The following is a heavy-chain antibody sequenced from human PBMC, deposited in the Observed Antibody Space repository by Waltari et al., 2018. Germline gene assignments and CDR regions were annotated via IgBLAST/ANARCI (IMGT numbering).Heavy chain of an antibody. CDR3: AREEVSFRNGDY. J-gene: IGHJ4*02. CDR2: IYYSGST. Sequence: QVQLQESGPGLVKPSQTLSLNCPVSGGSITRGGYYWSWFRQHPGKGLEWIGYIYYSGSTYYNPSLKSRVTISVDTSKNQFSLKLSSVTAADTAVYYCAREEVSFRNGDYWGQGTLVTVSS. D-gene: IGHD1-1*01. V-gene: IGHV4-31*03. CDR1: GGSITRGGYY.